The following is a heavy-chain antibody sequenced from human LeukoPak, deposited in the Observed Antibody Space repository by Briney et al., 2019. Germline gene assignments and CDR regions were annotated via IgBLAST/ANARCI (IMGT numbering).Heavy chain of an antibody. V-gene: IGHV3-74*01. CDR2: INSDESST. Sequence: PGGSLRLSCAVAGFSFSSYWMHWVRQVPGKGLVWVSRINSDESSTSYADSVKGRFTISRDNAKNTLYLQMNSLRAEDTAVYYCTKDPGRGMTGPAGNWFDPWGQGTLVTVSS. J-gene: IGHJ5*02. D-gene: IGHD3-9*01. CDR3: TKDPGRGMTGPAGNWFDP. CDR1: GFSFSSYW.